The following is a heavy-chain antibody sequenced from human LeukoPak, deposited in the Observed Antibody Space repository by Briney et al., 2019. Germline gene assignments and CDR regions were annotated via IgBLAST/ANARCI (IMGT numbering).Heavy chain of an antibody. V-gene: IGHV4-39*07. CDR3: GRFGVATIGPATTGDYYYYGMDV. CDR2: IYYTGRT. D-gene: IGHD5-12*01. Sequence: SETLSLTCTVSGGSISTNLYYWGWIRQSPGKGLEWIANIYYTGRTYYNPSLKSRVTISVDTSKNQFSLKLSSVTAADTAVYYWGRFGVATIGPATTGDYYYYGMDVWGQGTTVTVSS. CDR1: GGSISTNLYY. J-gene: IGHJ6*02.